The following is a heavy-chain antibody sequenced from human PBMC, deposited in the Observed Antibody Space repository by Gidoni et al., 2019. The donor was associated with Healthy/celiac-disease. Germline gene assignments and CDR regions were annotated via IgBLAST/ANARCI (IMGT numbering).Heavy chain of an antibody. D-gene: IGHD6-13*01. V-gene: IGHV5-51*01. J-gene: IGHJ4*02. Sequence: EVQLVQSGEEVKKPGESRKISCKGYGYSFTSYWIGWVRQMPGKGLEWMGIIYPGDSVTRYSPSFQGQVTISADNSISTAYLQWSSLKASDTAMYYCARHASSSLYVDYWGQGTLVTVSS. CDR2: IYPGDSVT. CDR1: GYSFTSYW. CDR3: ARHASSSLYVDY.